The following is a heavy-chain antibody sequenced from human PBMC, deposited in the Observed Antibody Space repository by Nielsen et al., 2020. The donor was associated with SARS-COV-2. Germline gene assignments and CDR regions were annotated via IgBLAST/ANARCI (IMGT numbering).Heavy chain of an antibody. CDR3: ARSAAYYDFWSGYSLDS. CDR2: IYYSGST. CDR1: GGSISTYY. J-gene: IGHJ4*02. Sequence: SETLSLTCTVSGGSISTYYWSWIRQPPGKGLEWMGYIYYSGSTNYNPSLKSRLTISVDTSRNQFSLSLRSVTAADTAVYYCARSAAYYDFWSGYSLDSWGQGTLVTVSS. V-gene: IGHV4-59*08. D-gene: IGHD3-3*01.